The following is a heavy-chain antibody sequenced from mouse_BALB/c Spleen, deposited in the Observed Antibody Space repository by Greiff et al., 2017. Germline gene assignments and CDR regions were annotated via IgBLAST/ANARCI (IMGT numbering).Heavy chain of an antibody. Sequence: VQLQQSGAELMKPGASVKISCKATGYTFSSYWIEWVKQRPGHGLEWIGEILPGSGSTNYNEKFKGKATFTADTSSNTAYMQLSSLTSEDSAVYYCGRGRYDVGSAMDDWGQGTSVTVSS. V-gene: IGHV1-9*01. CDR1: GYTFSSYW. D-gene: IGHD2-14*01. CDR2: ILPGSGST. CDR3: GRGRYDVGSAMDD. J-gene: IGHJ4*01.